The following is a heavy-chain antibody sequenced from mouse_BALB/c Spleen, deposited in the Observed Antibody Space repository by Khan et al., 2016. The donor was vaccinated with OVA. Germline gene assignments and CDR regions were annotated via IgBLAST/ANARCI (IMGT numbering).Heavy chain of an antibody. V-gene: IGHV3-2*02. CDR1: GYSITSGYG. J-gene: IGHJ2*01. D-gene: IGHD1-2*01. CDR3: ARTARIKY. CDR2: ISYSGST. Sequence: EVQLQESGPGLVKPSQSLSLTCTVTGYSITSGYGWNWIRQFPGNKLEWMGDISYSGSTNYNPSLKSRISITRDTSKNQFFLQLNSVTTEETATYYCARTARIKYWGQGTTLTVSS.